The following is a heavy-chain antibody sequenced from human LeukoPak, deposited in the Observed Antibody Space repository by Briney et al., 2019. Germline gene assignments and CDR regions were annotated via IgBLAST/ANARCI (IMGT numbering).Heavy chain of an antibody. Sequence: GRSLRLSCAASGFTFSSYGMHWVRQAPGKGLEWVAVIWYDGSNKYYADSVKGRFTISRDNSKNTLYLQMNSLRAEDTAVYYCARDRVIGELVPFDYWGQGTLVTDSS. CDR1: GFTFSSYG. CDR2: IWYDGSNK. CDR3: ARDRVIGELVPFDY. V-gene: IGHV3-33*01. J-gene: IGHJ4*02. D-gene: IGHD6-6*01.